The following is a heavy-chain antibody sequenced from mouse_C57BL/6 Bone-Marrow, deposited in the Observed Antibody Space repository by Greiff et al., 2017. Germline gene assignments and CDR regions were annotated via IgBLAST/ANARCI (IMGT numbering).Heavy chain of an antibody. CDR1: GYAFSSSW. V-gene: IGHV1-82*01. D-gene: IGHD3-2*02. Sequence: VQLQESGPELVKPGASVKISCKASGYAFSSSWMNWVKQRPGKGLEWIGRIYPGDGDTNYNGKFKGKATLTADKSSSTAYMQLSSLTSEDSAVYCCAREGRGDSSGFYYFDYWGQGTTLTVSS. CDR3: AREGRGDSSGFYYFDY. J-gene: IGHJ2*01. CDR2: IYPGDGDT.